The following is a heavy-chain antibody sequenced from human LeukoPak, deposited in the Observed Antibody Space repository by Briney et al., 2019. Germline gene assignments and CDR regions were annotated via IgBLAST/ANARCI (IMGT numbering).Heavy chain of an antibody. CDR2: INTNTGNP. Sequence: AASAKVSCKASGYTFTSYAMNWVRQAPGQGLEWMGWINTNTGNPTYAQGFTGRFVFSLDTSVSTAYLQISSLKAEDTAVYYCARKMSVTTVTTGYYYYYMDVWGKGTTVTVSS. V-gene: IGHV7-4-1*02. CDR3: ARKMSVTTVTTGYYYYYMDV. D-gene: IGHD4-17*01. CDR1: GYTFTSYA. J-gene: IGHJ6*03.